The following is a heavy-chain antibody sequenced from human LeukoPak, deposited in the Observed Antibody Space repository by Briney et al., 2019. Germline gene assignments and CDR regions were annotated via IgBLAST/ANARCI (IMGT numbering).Heavy chain of an antibody. V-gene: IGHV1-8*01. D-gene: IGHD6-13*01. Sequence: ASEKVSCKASGYTFTTYDINWVRQATGQGLEWMGWMNPNSGNTGYAQKFQGRVTMTRNTSISTAYMELSSLRSEDTAVYYCARIAAPGNRRLNYWGQGTLVTVSS. CDR3: ARIAAPGNRRLNY. J-gene: IGHJ4*02. CDR2: MNPNSGNT. CDR1: GYTFTTYD.